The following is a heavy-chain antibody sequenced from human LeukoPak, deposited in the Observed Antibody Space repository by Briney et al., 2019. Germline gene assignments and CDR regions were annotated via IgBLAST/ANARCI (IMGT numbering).Heavy chain of an antibody. D-gene: IGHD3-16*02. CDR1: GGSISSSSYY. V-gene: IGHV4-39*07. J-gene: IGHJ5*02. CDR2: IYYSGST. Sequence: TSETLSLTCTVSGGSISSSSYYWGWIRQPPGKGLEWIGNIYYSGSTYYNPSLESRVTMSLDTSKNQFSLKLSSVTAADTAVYYCARDENGYVWGSFRAWGQGTLVTVSS. CDR3: ARDENGYVWGSFRA.